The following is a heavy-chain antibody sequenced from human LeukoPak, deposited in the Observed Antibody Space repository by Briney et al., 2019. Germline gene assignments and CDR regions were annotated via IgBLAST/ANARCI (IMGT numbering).Heavy chain of an antibody. CDR1: GGSFSGYY. V-gene: IGHV4-34*01. Sequence: PSETLSLTCAVYGGSFSGYYWSWIRQPPGKGLEWIGEINHSGSTNYNPSLKSRVTISVDTSKNQFSLKLSSVTAADTAVYYCARSRYSSGWSGTAKGIYLQHWGQGTLVTVSS. J-gene: IGHJ1*01. CDR2: INHSGST. CDR3: ARSRYSSGWSGTAKGIYLQH. D-gene: IGHD6-19*01.